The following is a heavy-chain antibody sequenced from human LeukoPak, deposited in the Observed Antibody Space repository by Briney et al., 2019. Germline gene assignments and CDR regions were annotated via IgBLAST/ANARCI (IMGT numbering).Heavy chain of an antibody. J-gene: IGHJ3*02. Sequence: ASVKVSCKASGYTFTSYYMHWVRQAPGQGLEWMGIINPSGGSTSYAQKFQGRVTMTRDMSTSTVYMELSSLRSEDTALYYCAKDMRLWGGSGSYYRPPAFDIWGQGTMVTVSS. V-gene: IGHV1-46*01. CDR2: INPSGGST. D-gene: IGHD3-10*01. CDR1: GYTFTSYY. CDR3: AKDMRLWGGSGSYYRPPAFDI.